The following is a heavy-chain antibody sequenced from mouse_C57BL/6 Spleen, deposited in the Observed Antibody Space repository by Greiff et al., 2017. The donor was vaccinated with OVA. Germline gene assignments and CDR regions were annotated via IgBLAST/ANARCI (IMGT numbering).Heavy chain of an antibody. CDR3: ARETAQANYFDY. D-gene: IGHD3-2*02. J-gene: IGHJ2*01. V-gene: IGHV5-4*01. CDR1: GFTFSSYA. Sequence: DVHLVESGGGLVKPGGSLKLSCAASGFTFSSYAMSWVRQTPEKRLEWVATISVGGSYTYYPDNVKGRFTISRDNAKNNLYLQMSHLKSEDTAMYYCARETAQANYFDYWGQGTTLTVSS. CDR2: ISVGGSYT.